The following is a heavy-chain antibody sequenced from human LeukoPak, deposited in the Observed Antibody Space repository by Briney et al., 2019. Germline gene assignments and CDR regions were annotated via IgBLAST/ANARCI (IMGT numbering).Heavy chain of an antibody. V-gene: IGHV3-53*05. CDR2: IYSGGST. D-gene: IGHD3-3*02. CDR3: AREISRTGAFDI. J-gene: IGHJ3*02. Sequence: GSLSLSCAASGFTVSSNYMSWVRQAPGKGLEWVSVIYSGGSTYYADSVKGRFTISRDNSKNTLYLQMNSLRAEDTAVYYCAREISRTGAFDIWGQGTMVTVSS. CDR1: GFTVSSNY.